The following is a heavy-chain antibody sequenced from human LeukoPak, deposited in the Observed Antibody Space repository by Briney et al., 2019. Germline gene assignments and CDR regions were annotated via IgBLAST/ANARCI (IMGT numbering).Heavy chain of an antibody. CDR3: ARVTGGYNLVDY. D-gene: IGHD5-24*01. CDR2: ISSSSSYM. V-gene: IGHV3-21*01. Sequence: GGSLRLSCAASGFTFSTYSMNWVRQAPGKGLDWVSSISSSSSYMYYADSVKGRFTISRDNAKNSLYLQMNSLRAEDTAVYYCARVTGGYNLVDYWGQGTLVTVSS. J-gene: IGHJ4*02. CDR1: GFTFSTYS.